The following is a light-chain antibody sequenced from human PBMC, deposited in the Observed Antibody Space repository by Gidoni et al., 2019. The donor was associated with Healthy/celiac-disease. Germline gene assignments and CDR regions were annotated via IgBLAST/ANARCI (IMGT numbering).Light chain of an antibody. CDR3: LQDYNYPLT. J-gene: IGKJ4*01. CDR1: QGIRND. Sequence: AIQITQSPSSLSASVGDRVTINCRASQGIRNDLGWYQQKPGKAPKLLIYAASSLQSGVPSRFSGSGSGTDFTLTISSLQPEDFATYYCLQDYNYPLTFGGGTKVEIK. CDR2: AAS. V-gene: IGKV1-6*01.